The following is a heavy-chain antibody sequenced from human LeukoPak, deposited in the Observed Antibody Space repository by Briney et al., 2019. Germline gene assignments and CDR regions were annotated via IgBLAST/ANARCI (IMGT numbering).Heavy chain of an antibody. CDR3: ARYSYGHYFDY. V-gene: IGHV4-59*12. CDR1: GGSISSYY. Sequence: SETLSLTCTVSGGSISSYYWSWIRQPPGKGLEWIGYIYYSGGTNYNPSLKSRVTISVDTSKNQFSLKLSSVTAADTAVYYCARYSYGHYFDYWGQGTLVTVSS. J-gene: IGHJ4*02. D-gene: IGHD5-18*01. CDR2: IYYSGGT.